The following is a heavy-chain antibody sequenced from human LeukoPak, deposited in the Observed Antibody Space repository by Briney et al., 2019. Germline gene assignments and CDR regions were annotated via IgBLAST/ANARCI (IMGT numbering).Heavy chain of an antibody. J-gene: IGHJ4*02. CDR1: GGSITTYQ. D-gene: IGHD2-21*02. CDR2: IYTSGNT. V-gene: IGHV4-4*07. CDR3: AVVVTVRGPFDY. Sequence: SETLSLTCTVSGGSITTYQWTWIRQPAGKGLEWIGLIYTSGNTNYNPSLKSRVTISVDTSKNQFSLRLSSVTAADTAVYYCAVVVTVRGPFDYWGQGTLVTVSS.